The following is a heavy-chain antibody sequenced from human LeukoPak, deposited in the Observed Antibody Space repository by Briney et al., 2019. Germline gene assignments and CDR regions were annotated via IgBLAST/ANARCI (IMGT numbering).Heavy chain of an antibody. CDR3: ALGACSSTSCYVFDY. Sequence: PSETLSLTCTVSGGHISSYYWSWIRQPPGKGLEWIGYIFNSGSTNYNPSLKSRVTISVDTSKNQFSLKLSSVTAADSAVYFCALGACSSTSCYVFDYWGQGTLVTVSS. V-gene: IGHV4-59*01. CDR1: GGHISSYY. J-gene: IGHJ4*02. D-gene: IGHD2-2*01. CDR2: IFNSGST.